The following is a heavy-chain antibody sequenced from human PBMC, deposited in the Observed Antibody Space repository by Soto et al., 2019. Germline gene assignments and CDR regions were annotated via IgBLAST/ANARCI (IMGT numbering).Heavy chain of an antibody. CDR3: ARSPRSSPYFDY. CDR2: IYPGDHET. V-gene: IGHV5-51*01. Sequence: GESLKISCQSSGYTFSNFWIGWVRQLPGKGLEWMGIIYPGDHETRYSPSFHGKVTISADRSINTAYLQWNSLEASDTPFYFCARSPRSSPYFDYWGQGALVTVSS. CDR1: GYTFSNFW. D-gene: IGHD6-13*01. J-gene: IGHJ4*02.